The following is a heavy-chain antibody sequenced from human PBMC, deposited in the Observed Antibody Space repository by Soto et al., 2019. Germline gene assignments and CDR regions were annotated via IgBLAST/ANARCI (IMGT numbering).Heavy chain of an antibody. CDR3: ARCYGSTSYNDAFDI. J-gene: IGHJ3*02. CDR1: GFTVSSSY. D-gene: IGHD3-10*01. V-gene: IGHV3-53*04. Sequence: EVQVVESGGGLVRPGGSLRLSCAASGFTVSSSYMSWVRQAPGKGLEWVSVIYSGDNTYYADSVKGRFTISRHNSKNTLYLQMNSLRAEDTAVYHCARCYGSTSYNDAFDIWGQGTKVTVSS. CDR2: IYSGDNT.